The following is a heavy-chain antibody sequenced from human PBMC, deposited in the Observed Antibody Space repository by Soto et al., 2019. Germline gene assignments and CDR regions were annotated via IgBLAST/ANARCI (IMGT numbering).Heavy chain of an antibody. CDR1: GYTFTSYD. V-gene: IGHV1-8*01. J-gene: IGHJ6*03. CDR2: MNPNSGNT. D-gene: IGHD5-12*01. CDR3: ARVYSGYGSATYYYYMDV. Sequence: ASVKVSCKASGYTFTSYDINWVRQATGQGLEWMGWMNPNSGNTGYAQKFQGRVTMTRNTSISTAYMELSSLRSEDTAVYYCARVYSGYGSATYYYYMDVWGKGTTVTVSS.